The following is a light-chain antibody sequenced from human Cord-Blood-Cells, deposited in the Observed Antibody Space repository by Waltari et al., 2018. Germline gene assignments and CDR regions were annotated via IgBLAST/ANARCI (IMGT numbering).Light chain of an antibody. CDR2: DAS. Sequence: EIVLTQSPATLSLSPGERATLSCRASQSVSSYLAWYQQKPGQAPRLLIYDASNRATGSPARFSGRGSGTDFTLTISSLEPEDLAVYYCQQRSNWPPLTFGGVTKVEIK. CDR1: QSVSSY. CDR3: QQRSNWPPLT. V-gene: IGKV3-11*01. J-gene: IGKJ4*01.